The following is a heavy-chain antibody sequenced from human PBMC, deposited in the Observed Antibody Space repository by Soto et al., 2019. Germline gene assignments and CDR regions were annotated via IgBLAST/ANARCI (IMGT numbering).Heavy chain of an antibody. CDR2: ISSNGGST. V-gene: IGHV3-64D*08. J-gene: IGHJ6*02. CDR3: VKATGDPRGNRDIYYYYYYGMDV. Sequence: GGSLRLSCSASGFTFSSYAMHWVRQAPGKGLEYVSAISSNGGSTYYADSVKGRFTISRDNSKNTLYLQMSSLRAEDTAVYYCVKATGDPRGNRDIYYYYYYGMDVWGQGTTVTVSS. D-gene: IGHD7-27*01. CDR1: GFTFSSYA.